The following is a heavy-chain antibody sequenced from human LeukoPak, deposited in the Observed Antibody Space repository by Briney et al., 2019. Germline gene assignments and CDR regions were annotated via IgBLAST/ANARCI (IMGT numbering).Heavy chain of an antibody. V-gene: IGHV1-69*04. CDR2: IIPILGIA. CDR1: GGTFSSYA. Sequence: GASVKVSCKASGGTFSSYAISWVRQAPGQGLEWMGRIIPILGIAKYAQKFQGRVTITADKSTSTAYMELSSLRSEDTAVYYCARRMTTVVTPVSDAFDIWGQGTMVTVSS. D-gene: IGHD4-23*01. J-gene: IGHJ3*02. CDR3: ARRMTTVVTPVSDAFDI.